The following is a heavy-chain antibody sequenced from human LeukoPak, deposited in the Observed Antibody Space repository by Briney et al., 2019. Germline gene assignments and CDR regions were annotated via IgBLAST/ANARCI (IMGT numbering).Heavy chain of an antibody. J-gene: IGHJ4*02. CDR1: GYTFTGYY. CDR3: ARMAGTAMAGFDY. CDR2: INPNSGGT. D-gene: IGHD5-18*01. Sequence: ASVKVSCKASGYTFTGYYMHWMRQAPGQGLEWMGWINPNSGGTNYAQKFQGRVTMTRDTSISTAYMELSRLRSDDTAVYYCARMAGTAMAGFDYWGQGTLVTVSS. V-gene: IGHV1-2*02.